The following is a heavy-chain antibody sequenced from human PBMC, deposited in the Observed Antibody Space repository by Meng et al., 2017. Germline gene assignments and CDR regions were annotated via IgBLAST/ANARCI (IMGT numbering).Heavy chain of an antibody. CDR3: ARVSHTYYYDSSGYYPSDY. Sequence: VQRGQLRDEVKNPGAPVEVSCKASGYTFTSYGISWVRQAPGQGLEWMGWISAYNGNTNYTQKLQGRVTMTTDTSTSTAYMELRSLRSDDTAVYYCARVSHTYYYDSSGYYPSDYWGQGTLVTVSS. CDR2: ISAYNGNT. V-gene: IGHV1-18*01. D-gene: IGHD3-22*01. J-gene: IGHJ4*02. CDR1: GYTFTSYG.